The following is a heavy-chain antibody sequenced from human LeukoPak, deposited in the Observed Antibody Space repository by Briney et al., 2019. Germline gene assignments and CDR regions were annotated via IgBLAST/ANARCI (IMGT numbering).Heavy chain of an antibody. V-gene: IGHV4-34*01. CDR2: INHSGST. J-gene: IGHJ5*02. CDR1: GGSFSGYY. D-gene: IGHD2-21*02. Sequence: SETLSLTCAVYGGSFSGYYWSWIRQPPGKGLEWIGEINHSGSTNYNPSLKSRVTISVDTSKNQFSLKLSSVTAADTAVYYCAREYCGGDCSLKNWFDPWGQGTLVTVSS. CDR3: AREYCGGDCSLKNWFDP.